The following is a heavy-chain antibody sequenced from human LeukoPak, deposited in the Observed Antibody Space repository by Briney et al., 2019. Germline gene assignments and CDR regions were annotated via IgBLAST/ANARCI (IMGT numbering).Heavy chain of an antibody. CDR3: ARDYSSGWYPYYYYYGMNV. D-gene: IGHD6-19*01. CDR2: INAGNGNT. CDR1: GYTFTSYA. V-gene: IGHV1-3*01. Sequence: ASVKVSCKASGYTFTSYAMHWVRQAPGQRLEWMGWINAGNGNTKYSQKFQGRVTITRDTSASTAYMELSSLRSEDTAVYYCARDYSSGWYPYYYYYGMNVWGQGTTVTVSS. J-gene: IGHJ6*02.